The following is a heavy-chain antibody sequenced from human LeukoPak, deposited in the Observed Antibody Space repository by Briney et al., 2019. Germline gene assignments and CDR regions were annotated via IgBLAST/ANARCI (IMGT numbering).Heavy chain of an antibody. Sequence: PSETLSLTCAVYGGSFSGYYWSWIRQPPGKGLEWIGEINHSGSTNYNPSLKSRVTISVDTSKNQFSLKLSSVTAADTAVYYCARVLGSSWYTYYFDYWGQGTLVTVSS. J-gene: IGHJ4*02. CDR3: ARVLGSSWYTYYFDY. V-gene: IGHV4-34*01. CDR2: INHSGST. D-gene: IGHD6-13*01. CDR1: GGSFSGYY.